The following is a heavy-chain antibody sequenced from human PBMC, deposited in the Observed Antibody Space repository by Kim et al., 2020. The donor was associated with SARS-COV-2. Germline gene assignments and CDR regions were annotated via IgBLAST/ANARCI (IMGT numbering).Heavy chain of an antibody. Sequence: GGSLRLSCAASGFIFSNYGMSWVRQAPGKGLEWVSAISGSGGTTYDADSVKGRFTISRDNAKNTLYLQMNSLRAEDTAVYFCAKDFTYGPIEVFDYWGQGILVTVSS. V-gene: IGHV3-23*01. J-gene: IGHJ4*02. CDR3: AKDFTYGPIEVFDY. CDR2: ISGSGGTT. D-gene: IGHD3-10*01. CDR1: GFIFSNYG.